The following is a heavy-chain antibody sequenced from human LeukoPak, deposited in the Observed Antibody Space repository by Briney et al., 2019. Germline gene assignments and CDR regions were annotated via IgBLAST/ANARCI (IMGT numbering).Heavy chain of an antibody. CDR2: ISGGGGST. V-gene: IGHV3-23*01. J-gene: IGHJ6*02. CDR3: AKGAVAGTYYSYGMDV. CDR1: GFTFSSYA. Sequence: PGGSLRLSGAASGFTFSSYARSWVRQAPGKGLEWGSAISGGGGSTYYADSVKGRFTISRDNSKTTLYLQMNSLSPEDTDAYYCAKGAVAGTYYSYGMDVWGQGTPVTVSS. D-gene: IGHD6-19*01.